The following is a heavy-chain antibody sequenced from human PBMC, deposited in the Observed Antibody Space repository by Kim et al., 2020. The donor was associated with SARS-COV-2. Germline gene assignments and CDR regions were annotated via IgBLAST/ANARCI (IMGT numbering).Heavy chain of an antibody. D-gene: IGHD2-8*01. Sequence: SQTLSLTCDISGDTVTNNNIAWNWIRQSPSRGLEWLGRTYYTSKWFNDYAVSVKSRITISLDTSNDRFSLQLSSVTPEDTAVYYCVRGTKCAFDIWGQGTMVTVSS. CDR1: GDTVTNNNIA. CDR2: TYYTSKWFN. V-gene: IGHV6-1*01. CDR3: VRGTKCAFDI. J-gene: IGHJ3*02.